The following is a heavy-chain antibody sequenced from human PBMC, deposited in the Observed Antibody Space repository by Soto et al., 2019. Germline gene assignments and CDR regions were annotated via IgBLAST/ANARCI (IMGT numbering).Heavy chain of an antibody. V-gene: IGHV4-61*01. CDR2: IYYSGST. Sequence: SETLSLTCTVSGGSVSSGSYYWSWIRQPPGKGLEWIGYIYYSGSTNYNPSLKSRVTISVDTSKNQFSLKLSSVTAADTAVYYCARTGIPRWDGAVAAPPYYFDYWGQGTLVTVSS. J-gene: IGHJ4*02. CDR3: ARTGIPRWDGAVAAPPYYFDY. CDR1: GGSVSSGSYY. D-gene: IGHD6-19*01.